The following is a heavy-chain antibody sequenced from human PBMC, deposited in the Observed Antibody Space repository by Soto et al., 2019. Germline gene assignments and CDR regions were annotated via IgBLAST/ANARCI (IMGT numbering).Heavy chain of an antibody. CDR1: GGTFSSYA. V-gene: IGHV1-69*12. J-gene: IGHJ4*02. CDR3: ARGGPESSSGWAYVDY. D-gene: IGHD6-13*01. Sequence: QVQLVQSGAEVKKPGSSVKVSCKASGGTFSSYAISWVRQAPGQGLEWMGGIIPIFGTANYAQKFQGRVTITADDCTSTAYMELGSLRSEDTAVYYCARGGPESSSGWAYVDYWGQGTLVTVSS. CDR2: IIPIFGTA.